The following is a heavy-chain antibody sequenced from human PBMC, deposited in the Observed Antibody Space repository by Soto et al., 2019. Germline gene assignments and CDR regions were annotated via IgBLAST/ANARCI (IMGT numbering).Heavy chain of an antibody. CDR1: GFTFGYYW. Sequence: GGSLRLSCAASGFTFGYYWMSWVRQAPGKGLGWLATIKWDASEKKYVDSVKSRFTMSRDDAKNSVYLQMDSLRAEDTAVYYCPKEPYYYDSSGYYDTAFDIWGQGTMVTVSS. J-gene: IGHJ3*02. D-gene: IGHD3-22*01. CDR2: IKWDASEK. CDR3: PKEPYYYDSSGYYDTAFDI. V-gene: IGHV3-7*01.